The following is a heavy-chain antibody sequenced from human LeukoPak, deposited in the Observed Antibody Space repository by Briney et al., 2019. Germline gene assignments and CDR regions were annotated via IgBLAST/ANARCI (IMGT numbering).Heavy chain of an antibody. CDR3: ARQPGGRLRLGELSSYFDY. CDR2: IYYSGST. V-gene: IGHV4-39*01. D-gene: IGHD3-16*02. CDR1: GGSISSSSYY. Sequence: SETLSLTCTVSGGSISSSSYYWGWIRQPPGKGLEWIGSIYYSGSTYYNPSLKSRVTISVDTSKNQFSLKLSSVTAADTAVYYCARQPGGRLRLGELSSYFDYWGQGTLVTVSS. J-gene: IGHJ4*02.